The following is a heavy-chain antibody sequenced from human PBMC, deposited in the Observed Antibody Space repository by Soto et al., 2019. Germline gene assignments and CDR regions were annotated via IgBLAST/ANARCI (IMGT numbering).Heavy chain of an antibody. V-gene: IGHV3-30-3*01. J-gene: IGHJ6*02. D-gene: IGHD3-3*01. CDR3: ARDQDYYDFWSGCYSRYYGMDV. CDR2: ISYDGSNK. Sequence: GGSLRLSCAASGFTFSSYAMHWVRQAPGKGLEWVAVISYDGSNKYYADSVKGRFTISRDNSKNTLYLQMNSLRAEDTAVYYCARDQDYYDFWSGCYSRYYGMDVWGQGTTVTVSS. CDR1: GFTFSSYA.